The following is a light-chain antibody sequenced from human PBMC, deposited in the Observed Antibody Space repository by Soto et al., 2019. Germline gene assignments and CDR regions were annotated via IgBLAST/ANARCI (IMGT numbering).Light chain of an antibody. CDR3: QQYKNYPWT. CDR2: GAS. CDR1: QDVGRY. Sequence: AIRMTQSPSSLSASAGDRVAIACRASQDVGRYLVWYQQKPGQAPKLLIYGASTLQSGVPSRFSGHGPGTDFTLTISCLRSEEFANYYCQQYKNYPWTFGQGTKVEIK. J-gene: IGKJ1*01. V-gene: IGKV1-8*01.